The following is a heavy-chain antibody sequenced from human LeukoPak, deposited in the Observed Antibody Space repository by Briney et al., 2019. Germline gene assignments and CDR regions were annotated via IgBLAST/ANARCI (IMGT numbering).Heavy chain of an antibody. V-gene: IGHV3-30-3*01. D-gene: IGHD3-22*01. J-gene: IGHJ4*02. Sequence: GGSLRLSCAASGFTFSSYAMHWVRQAPGKGLEWVAVISYDGSNKYYADSMKGRFTISRDNSKNTLYLQMNSLRAEDTAVYYCARGTPYYYDSSGYSQLYYFDYWGQGTLVTVSS. CDR3: ARGTPYYYDSSGYSQLYYFDY. CDR1: GFTFSSYA. CDR2: ISYDGSNK.